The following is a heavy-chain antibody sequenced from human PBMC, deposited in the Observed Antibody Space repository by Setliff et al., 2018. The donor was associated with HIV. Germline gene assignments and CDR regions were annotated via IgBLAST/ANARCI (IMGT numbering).Heavy chain of an antibody. Sequence: GASVKVSCKASGYTFTSYYMHWVRQAPGQGLEWMGIINPSGGSTSYAQKFQGRVTMTRDTSTSTVYMELISLRSEYTAVYYCARAYDRYCSSTSCYEWFDPWGQGTLVTVSS. CDR3: ARAYDRYCSSTSCYEWFDP. J-gene: IGHJ5*02. CDR1: GYTFTSYY. CDR2: INPSGGST. D-gene: IGHD2-2*01. V-gene: IGHV1-46*01.